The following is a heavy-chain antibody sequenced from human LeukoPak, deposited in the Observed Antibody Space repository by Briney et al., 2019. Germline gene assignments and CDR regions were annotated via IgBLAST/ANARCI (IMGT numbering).Heavy chain of an antibody. V-gene: IGHV1-46*01. D-gene: IGHD4-11*01. CDR1: GYTVTRYY. J-gene: IGHJ4*02. CDR2: LNPSGGST. CDR3: ARAGGYSNYAFDY. Sequence: ASVKVSCKASGYTVTRYYMHWVRQAPGQGLEWMGILNPSGGSTSYTQKFQGRATLTRATSTSTVYMELSSLRAEDTAVYYCARAGGYSNYAFDYWGQGTLVTVSS.